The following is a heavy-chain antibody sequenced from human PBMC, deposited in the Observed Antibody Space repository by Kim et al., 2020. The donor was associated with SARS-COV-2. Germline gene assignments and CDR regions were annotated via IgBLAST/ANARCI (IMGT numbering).Heavy chain of an antibody. J-gene: IGHJ6*02. CDR1: GFTFSSYA. CDR2: ISGSGGST. D-gene: IGHD3-10*01. V-gene: IGHV3-23*01. Sequence: GGSLRLSCAASGFTFSSYAMSWVRQAPGKGLEWVSAISGSGGSTYYADSVKGRFTISRDNSKNTLYLQMNSLRAEDTAVYYCAKGMVRGYYYYGMDVWGQGTTVTVSS. CDR3: AKGMVRGYYYYGMDV.